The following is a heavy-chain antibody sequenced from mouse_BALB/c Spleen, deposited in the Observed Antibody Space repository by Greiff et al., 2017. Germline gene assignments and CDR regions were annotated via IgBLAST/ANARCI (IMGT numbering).Heavy chain of an antibody. CDR1: GYTFTSYT. Sequence: VQLQQSAAELARPGASVKMSCKASGYTFTSYTMHWVKQRPGQGLEWIGYINPSSGYTEYNQKFKDKTTLTADKSSSTAYMQLSSLTSEDSAVYYCARRRPLRGYAMDYWGQGTSVTVSS. V-gene: IGHV1-4*02. D-gene: IGHD1-2*01. J-gene: IGHJ4*01. CDR2: INPSSGYT. CDR3: ARRRPLRGYAMDY.